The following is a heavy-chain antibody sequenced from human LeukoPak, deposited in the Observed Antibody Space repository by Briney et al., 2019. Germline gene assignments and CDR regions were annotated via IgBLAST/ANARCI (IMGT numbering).Heavy chain of an antibody. D-gene: IGHD3-10*01. Sequence: HTGGSLRLSCEGSGFTFSTYGMSWVRQAPGKGLEWVSSISGSGRTTYYADSVKGRFTISRDNSKNTLLLQMNSLMASDTAMYYCARHTISDYWGQGTQVTVSS. J-gene: IGHJ4*02. V-gene: IGHV3-23*01. CDR3: ARHTISDY. CDR2: ISGSGRTT. CDR1: GFTFSTYG.